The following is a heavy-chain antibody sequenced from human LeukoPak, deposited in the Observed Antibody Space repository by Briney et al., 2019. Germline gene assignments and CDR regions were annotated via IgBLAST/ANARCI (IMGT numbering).Heavy chain of an antibody. D-gene: IGHD6-13*01. CDR1: GFTFSVYA. J-gene: IGHJ4*02. Sequence: GGSLRLSCVSSGFTFSVYAMNWVRQAPGKGLEWVSGINWNGGSTGYADSVKGRFTISRDNAKNSLYLQMNSLRAEDTAVYYCARDLDSSTWYRGFDYWGQGTLVTVSS. CDR2: INWNGGST. V-gene: IGHV3-20*04. CDR3: ARDLDSSTWYRGFDY.